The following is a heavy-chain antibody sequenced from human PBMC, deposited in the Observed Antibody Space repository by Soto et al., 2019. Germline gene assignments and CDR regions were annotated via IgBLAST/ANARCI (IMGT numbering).Heavy chain of an antibody. Sequence: GESLKISCKGSGYSFTSYWISWVRQMPGKGLEWMGRIDPSDSYTNYSPSFQGHVTISADKSISTAYLQWSSLKASDTAMYYCARQDMITFGGVIVTVYYFDYWGQGTLVTVSS. CDR2: IDPSDSYT. V-gene: IGHV5-10-1*01. CDR1: GYSFTSYW. J-gene: IGHJ4*02. D-gene: IGHD3-16*02. CDR3: ARQDMITFGGVIVTVYYFDY.